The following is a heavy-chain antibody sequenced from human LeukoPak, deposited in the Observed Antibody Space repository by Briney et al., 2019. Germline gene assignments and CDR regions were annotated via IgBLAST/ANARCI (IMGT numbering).Heavy chain of an antibody. J-gene: IGHJ4*02. D-gene: IGHD1-26*01. CDR3: ARDDRVGALL. CDR2: ISSRSTST. V-gene: IGHV3-21*01. CDR1: GFTFSDYS. Sequence: GGSLRLSCAASGFTFSDYSMNWVRQAPGKGLEWVSSISSRSTSTYYADSVKGRFTISRDSAKKLVYLQMNSLRAEDTAVYYCARDDRVGALLWGQGTLVTVSS.